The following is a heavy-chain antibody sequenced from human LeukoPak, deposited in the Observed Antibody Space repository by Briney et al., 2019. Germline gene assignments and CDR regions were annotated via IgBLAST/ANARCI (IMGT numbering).Heavy chain of an antibody. J-gene: IGHJ5*02. CDR1: GGSISSGGYY. V-gene: IGHV4-30-2*01. Sequence: PSETLSLTCTVSGGSISSGGYYWSWIRQPPGKGLEWIGYIYHSGSTYYNPSLKSRVTISVDRSKNQFSLKLSSVTAADTAVYYCARALKAAAAIAPWGQGTLVTVSS. CDR2: IYHSGST. D-gene: IGHD6-13*01. CDR3: ARALKAAAAIAP.